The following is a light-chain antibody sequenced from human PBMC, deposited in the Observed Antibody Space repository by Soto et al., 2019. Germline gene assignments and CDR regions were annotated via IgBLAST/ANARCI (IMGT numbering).Light chain of an antibody. CDR3: QQCRNWPLT. CDR1: QNVYNN. Sequence: EIVMTQSPATLSVSPGEGATLSCKASQNVYNNLAWYQQRPGQPPRLLIDDASTRATGISARFSGSGYGTEFTLTISTLQSVDFAVYFCQQCRNWPLTFCGGTKVEIK. CDR2: DAS. V-gene: IGKV3-15*01. J-gene: IGKJ4*01.